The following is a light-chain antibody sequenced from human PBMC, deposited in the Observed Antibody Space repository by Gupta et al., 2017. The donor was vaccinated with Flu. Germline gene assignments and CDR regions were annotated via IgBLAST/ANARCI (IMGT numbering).Light chain of an antibody. CDR3: SSYTSSSTRV. CDR1: SSDIGAYNY. Sequence: SITISCTGTSSDIGAYNYVSWYQQHPGKAPKLMIYDVSNRPSGVSNRFSGSKSGNTASLTISGLQAEDEADYYCSSYTSSSTRVFGGGTKLTVL. CDR2: DVS. J-gene: IGLJ2*01. V-gene: IGLV2-14*01.